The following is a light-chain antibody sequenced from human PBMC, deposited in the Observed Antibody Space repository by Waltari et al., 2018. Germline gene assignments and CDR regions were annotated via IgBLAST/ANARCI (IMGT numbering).Light chain of an antibody. V-gene: IGLV4-69*01. CDR1: GDYSAYA. J-gene: IGLJ2*01. Sequence: QLVLTQSPSASGSLGASVTFTCSLTGDYSAYAIAWHQQQPEQGPRYLMTVNRDGSHNRGDGIPERFSGSSAGSERYLIISRLQSEDEADYFCQTWGTHIQVFGTGTKLTVL. CDR3: QTWGTHIQV. CDR2: VNRDGSH.